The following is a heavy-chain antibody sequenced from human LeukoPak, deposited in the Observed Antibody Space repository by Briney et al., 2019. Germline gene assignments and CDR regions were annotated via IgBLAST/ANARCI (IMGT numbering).Heavy chain of an antibody. CDR1: GYTFPSYF. CDR2: INPTGGST. CDR3: ATDRSMNYYHGMDV. D-gene: IGHD6-6*01. J-gene: IGHJ6*02. Sequence: ASVKVSCKASGYTFPSYFMHWVRQAPGQGLEWMGIINPTGGSTTYAQKFQGRVTMTEDTSTDTAYMELSSLRSEDTAVYYCATDRSMNYYHGMDVWGQGTTVTVSS. V-gene: IGHV1-46*01.